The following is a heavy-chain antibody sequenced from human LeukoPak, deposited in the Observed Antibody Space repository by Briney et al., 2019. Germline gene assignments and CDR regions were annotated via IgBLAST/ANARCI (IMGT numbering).Heavy chain of an antibody. V-gene: IGHV3-30*04. CDR2: ISYDGSNK. D-gene: IGHD6-13*01. Sequence: GGSLRLSCAASGFTFSSYAMHWVRQAPGKGLEWVAVISYDGSNKYYADSVKGRFTISRDNSKNTLYLQMNSLRAEDTAVYYCAKEGGYSSWQTRHWFDPWGQGTLVTVSS. CDR3: AKEGGYSSWQTRHWFDP. J-gene: IGHJ5*02. CDR1: GFTFSSYA.